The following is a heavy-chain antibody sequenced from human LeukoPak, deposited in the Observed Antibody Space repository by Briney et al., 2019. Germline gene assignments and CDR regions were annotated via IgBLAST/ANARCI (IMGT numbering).Heavy chain of an antibody. CDR3: ARVLGDDYGPFDY. J-gene: IGHJ4*02. V-gene: IGHV1-46*01. CDR1: GYTFTSYY. CDR2: INPSGGST. Sequence: ASVKVSCEASGYTFTSYYMHWVRQAPGQGLEWMGIINPSGGSTSYAQKFQGRVTMTRDTSTSTVYMELSSLRSVDTAVYYCARVLGDDYGPFDYWGQGTLVTVSS. D-gene: IGHD4-17*01.